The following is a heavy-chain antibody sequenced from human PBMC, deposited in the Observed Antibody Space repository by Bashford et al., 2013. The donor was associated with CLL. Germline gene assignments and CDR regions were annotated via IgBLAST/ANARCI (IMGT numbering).Heavy chain of an antibody. CDR2: IKQDGSEK. CDR1: GFTFSSYW. Sequence: GGSLRLSCAASGFTFSSYWMSWVRQAPGKGLEWVANIKQDGSEKYYVDSVKGRFTISRDNAKNSLYLQMNSLRAEDTAVYYCAREYETMIVVRTPYFDLWGRGTLVTVSS. V-gene: IGHV3-7*01. CDR3: AREYETMIVVRTPYFDL. D-gene: IGHD3-22*01. J-gene: IGHJ2*01.